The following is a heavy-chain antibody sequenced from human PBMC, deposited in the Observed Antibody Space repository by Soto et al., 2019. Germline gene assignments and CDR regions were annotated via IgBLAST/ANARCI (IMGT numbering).Heavy chain of an antibody. CDR3: AKGGWYRTGFDY. Sequence: EVQLLESGGGLVQPGGSLRLSCAASEFTFSSYAMSWVRQAPGKGLEWVSAISGSGGSTYYADSVKGRFTISRDNSKNTLYLQMNSLRAEDTAVYYCAKGGWYRTGFDYWGQGTLVTVSS. D-gene: IGHD6-19*01. CDR2: ISGSGGST. CDR1: EFTFSSYA. V-gene: IGHV3-23*01. J-gene: IGHJ4*02.